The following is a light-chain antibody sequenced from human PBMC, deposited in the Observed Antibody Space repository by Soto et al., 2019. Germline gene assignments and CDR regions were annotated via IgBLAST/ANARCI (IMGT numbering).Light chain of an antibody. CDR3: CSYAGSYTYV. CDR1: SSDVGGYNS. Sequence: QSALTQPRSVSGSPGQSVTISCTGTSSDVGGYNSVSWYQQHPGKAPKFMIYDVTKRPSGVPDRFSGSKSGNTASLTISGLQAEDEADYYCCSYAGSYTYVFGTWTKLTVL. CDR2: DVT. J-gene: IGLJ1*01. V-gene: IGLV2-11*01.